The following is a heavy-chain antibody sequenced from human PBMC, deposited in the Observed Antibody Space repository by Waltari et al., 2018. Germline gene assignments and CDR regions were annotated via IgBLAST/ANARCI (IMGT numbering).Heavy chain of an antibody. J-gene: IGHJ4*02. D-gene: IGHD1-7*01. CDR3: AKEGQGLELGLFDY. CDR1: GFTFSSYA. Sequence: EVQLLESGGGLVQPGGSLRLSCAASGFTFSSYAMSWVRQAPGKGLEWVSVIYSGGSSTYYADSVKGRFTISSDNSKNTLYLQMNSLRAEDTAVYYCAKEGQGLELGLFDYWGQGTLVTVSS. CDR2: IYSGGSST. V-gene: IGHV3-23*03.